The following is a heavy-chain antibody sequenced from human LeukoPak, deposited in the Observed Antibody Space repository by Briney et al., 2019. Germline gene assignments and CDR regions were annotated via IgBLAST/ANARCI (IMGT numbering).Heavy chain of an antibody. J-gene: IGHJ4*02. CDR2: IRYDGSNK. Sequence: AGGSLRLSCAASGFTFSSYGMHWVRQAPGKGLEWVAFIRYDGSNKYYADSVKGRFTISRDNSKNTLYLQMNSLRAEDTAVYCCAKEDIVVVPAAMNFDYWGQGTLVTVSS. CDR1: GFTFSSYG. D-gene: IGHD2-2*01. V-gene: IGHV3-30*02. CDR3: AKEDIVVVPAAMNFDY.